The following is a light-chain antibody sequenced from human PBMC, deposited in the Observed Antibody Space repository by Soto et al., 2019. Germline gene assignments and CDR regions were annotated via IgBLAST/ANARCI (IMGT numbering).Light chain of an antibody. CDR2: TAS. CDR3: QQYRSSPIT. CDR1: QTVSSSY. V-gene: IGKV3-20*01. Sequence: EIVLTQSPGTLSSSPGERATLSCRASQTVSSSYLAWYQQKPGQAPRLLIYTASSRATGIPDRFSGSGSGTDFSLTISRLEPEDFAVYYCQQYRSSPITFGQGTRLEI. J-gene: IGKJ5*01.